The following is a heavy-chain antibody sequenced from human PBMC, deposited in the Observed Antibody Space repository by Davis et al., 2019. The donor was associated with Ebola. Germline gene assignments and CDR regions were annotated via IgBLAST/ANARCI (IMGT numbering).Heavy chain of an antibody. CDR1: GYTFTSYG. V-gene: IGHV1-18*01. Sequence: ASVKVSCKASGYTFTSYGISWVRQAPGQGLEWMGWISAYNGNTNYAQKLQGRVTMTTDTSTSTAYMELRSLRSDDTAVYYCARRIGDYGYWYYFDYWGQGTLVTVSS. J-gene: IGHJ4*02. CDR3: ARRIGDYGYWYYFDY. D-gene: IGHD4-17*01. CDR2: ISAYNGNT.